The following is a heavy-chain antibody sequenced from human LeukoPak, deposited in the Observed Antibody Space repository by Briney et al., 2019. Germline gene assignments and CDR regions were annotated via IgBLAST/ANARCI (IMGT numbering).Heavy chain of an antibody. Sequence: GGSLRLSCAASGFTFSSYAMHWVRQAPGKGLEWVALIPYDGSNKYYADSVKGRFTVSRGNSKNTLYLQMNSLRAEDTAVYYCARDLFRLGATPPAYWGQGTLVTVSS. CDR2: IPYDGSNK. CDR1: GFTFSSYA. CDR3: ARDLFRLGATPPAY. J-gene: IGHJ4*02. D-gene: IGHD1-26*01. V-gene: IGHV3-30*04.